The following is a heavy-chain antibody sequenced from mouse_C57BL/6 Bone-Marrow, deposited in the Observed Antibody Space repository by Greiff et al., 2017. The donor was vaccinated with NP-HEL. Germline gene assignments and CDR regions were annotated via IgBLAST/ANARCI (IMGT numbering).Heavy chain of an antibody. Sequence: VQLQQPGADLVKPGASVKLSCKASGYTFTSYWMHWVKQRPGRGLEWIGRIDPNSGGTKFNEKFKTKATLTVDKPSSTAYIQLSSLTSEASAVYLCAGYYYGSRGWHFDVGGTGTTVTVTA. V-gene: IGHV1-72*01. CDR2: IDPNSGGT. CDR3: AGYYYGSRGWHFDV. J-gene: IGHJ1*03. D-gene: IGHD1-1*01. CDR1: GYTFTSYW.